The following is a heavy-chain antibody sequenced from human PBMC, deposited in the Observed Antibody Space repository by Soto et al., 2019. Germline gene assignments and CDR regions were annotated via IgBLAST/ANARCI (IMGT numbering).Heavy chain of an antibody. CDR2: IDPSDSQT. Sequence: PVESNKISCKGAGGSIAGFWGPWIRQKHGKGLEWMGRIDPSDSQTYYSPSFRGHVTISATKSITTVFLQWSSLRASDTAMYYCARQIYDSDTGPNFQYYFDSWVQRTSVTVIS. CDR3: ARQIYDSDTGPNFQYYFDS. V-gene: IGHV5-10-1*01. D-gene: IGHD3-22*01. CDR1: GGSIAGFW. J-gene: IGHJ4*02.